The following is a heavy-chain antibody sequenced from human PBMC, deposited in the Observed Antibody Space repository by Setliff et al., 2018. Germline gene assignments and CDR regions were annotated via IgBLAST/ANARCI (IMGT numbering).Heavy chain of an antibody. D-gene: IGHD2-2*01. CDR1: GGSISSSSYY. Sequence: SETLSLTCTVSGGSISSSSYYWGWIRQPPGKGLEWIGSIYYSGSTYYNPSLKSRVTIXXXTXXXXXXXXXXXXXXXXXXXYYCARSPDCSSTSCYSPSPFDYWGQGTLVTVSS. V-gene: IGHV4-39*01. CDR3: ARSPDCSSTSCYSPSPFDY. CDR2: IYYSGST. J-gene: IGHJ4*02.